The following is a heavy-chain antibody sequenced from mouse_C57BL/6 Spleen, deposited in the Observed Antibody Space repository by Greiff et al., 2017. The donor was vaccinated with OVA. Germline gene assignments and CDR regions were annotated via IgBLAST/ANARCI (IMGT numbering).Heavy chain of an antibody. V-gene: IGHV1-82*01. J-gene: IGHJ2*01. D-gene: IGHD1-1*01. CDR1: GYAFSSSW. Sequence: VQLQQSGPELVKPGASVKISCKASGYAFSSSWMNWVKQRPGKGLEWIGRIYPGDGDTNYNGKFKGKATLTADKSSSTAYMQLSSLTSEDSAVYFCAKDYGSSPTFDYWGQGTTLTVSS. CDR2: IYPGDGDT. CDR3: AKDYGSSPTFDY.